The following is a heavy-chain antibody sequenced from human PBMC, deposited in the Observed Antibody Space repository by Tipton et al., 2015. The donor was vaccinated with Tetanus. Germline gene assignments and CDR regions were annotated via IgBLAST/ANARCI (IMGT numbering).Heavy chain of an antibody. J-gene: IGHJ6*02. V-gene: IGHV1-2*02. CDR1: GYTFTGYY. D-gene: IGHD6-13*01. Sequence: QLVQSGAEVKKPGASVKVSCKASGYTFTGYYMHWVRQAPGQGLEWMGWINPNSGGTNYAQKIQGGVTMTRDTSISTAYMELSRVRSDDTAVYYCAREGGNGAAAGTWYYYYGRDVWGQGTTVTVSS. CDR2: INPNSGGT. CDR3: AREGGNGAAAGTWYYYYGRDV.